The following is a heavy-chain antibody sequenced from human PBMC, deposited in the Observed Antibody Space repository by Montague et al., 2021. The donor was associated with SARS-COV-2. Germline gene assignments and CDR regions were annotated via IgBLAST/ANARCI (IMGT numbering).Heavy chain of an antibody. CDR3: GRGVVAATPVVDY. Sequence: SETLSLTCTVSGDSISSFYWNWIRQPAGKGLEWIGRIYASGGTNXXPSLKCRVTMSVDTSKNQFSLKLNSVTAADTAVYYCGRGVVAATPVVDYWGRGTLVTVSS. V-gene: IGHV4-4*07. D-gene: IGHD2-15*01. CDR2: IYASGGT. J-gene: IGHJ4*02. CDR1: GDSISSFY.